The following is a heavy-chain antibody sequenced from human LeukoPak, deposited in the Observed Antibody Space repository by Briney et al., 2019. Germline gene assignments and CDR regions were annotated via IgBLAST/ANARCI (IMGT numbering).Heavy chain of an antibody. CDR2: ISDSGGRT. D-gene: IGHD1-26*01. V-gene: IGHV3-20*04. CDR1: GITLSNYG. CDR3: AREGGSYYFDY. Sequence: GGSLRLSCAVSGITLSNYGMSWVRQAPGKGLEWVAGISDSGGRTNYADSVKGRFTISRDNAENSLYLQMNSLRAEDTALYYCAREGGSYYFDYWGQGTLVTVSS. J-gene: IGHJ4*02.